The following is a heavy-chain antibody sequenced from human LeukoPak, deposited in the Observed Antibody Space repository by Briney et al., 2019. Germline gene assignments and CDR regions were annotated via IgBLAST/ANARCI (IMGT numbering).Heavy chain of an antibody. CDR2: INHSGST. CDR1: GASFSGYY. D-gene: IGHD3-10*01. Sequence: SETLSLTCAVYGASFSGYYWSWIRQPPGKGLEWIGDINHSGSTNYNPSLKSRVTLSVDTSRNQFSLKLISVTAADTAVYYCARGLTYPYRSGSPYAMDVWGKGTMVTVSS. V-gene: IGHV4-34*01. J-gene: IGHJ6*04. CDR3: ARGLTYPYRSGSPYAMDV.